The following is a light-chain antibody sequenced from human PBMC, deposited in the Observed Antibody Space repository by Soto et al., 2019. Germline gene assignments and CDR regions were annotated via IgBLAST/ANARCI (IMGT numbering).Light chain of an antibody. CDR2: GVS. V-gene: IGKV3-20*01. CDR3: EQYDRSPRT. CDR1: QSVSNRY. J-gene: IGKJ1*01. Sequence: EIVLTQSPGTLSLSPGERATLSCRASQSVSNRYLAWYQQKPGQAPRLVIYGVSNRATGIPDRFSGSGSATDFTLTISRLEPEDFAVYYCEQYDRSPRTFGQGTKVDIK.